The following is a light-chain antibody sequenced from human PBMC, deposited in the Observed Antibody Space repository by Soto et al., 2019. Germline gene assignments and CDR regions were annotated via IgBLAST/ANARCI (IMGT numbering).Light chain of an antibody. CDR2: EDN. Sequence: LTQPHSVSESPGKTVTISCTRSSGSIASNYVQWYQQRPGSAPTTVIYEDNQRPSGVPDRFSGSIDSSSNSASLTISGLKTEDEADYYCQSYDSSNVVFGGVTQLTVL. CDR3: QSYDSSNVV. V-gene: IGLV6-57*04. CDR1: SGSIASNY. J-gene: IGLJ2*01.